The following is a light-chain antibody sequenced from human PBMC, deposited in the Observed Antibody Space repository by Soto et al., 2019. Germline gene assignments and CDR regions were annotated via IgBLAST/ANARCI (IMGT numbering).Light chain of an antibody. Sequence: EIVLTQSPGTLSLSPGERATLYCRASQSASSSYLAWYQQKPGQAPRLLIYGASSRATGIPDRFSGSGSGTDFTLTISRLEPEDFAVYYCQQYGSSPCTFGQGTNLEIK. J-gene: IGKJ2*02. CDR1: QSASSSY. CDR2: GAS. CDR3: QQYGSSPCT. V-gene: IGKV3-20*01.